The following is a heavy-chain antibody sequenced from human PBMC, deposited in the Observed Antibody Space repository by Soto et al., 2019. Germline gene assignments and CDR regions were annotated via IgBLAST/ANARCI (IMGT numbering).Heavy chain of an antibody. J-gene: IGHJ4*02. CDR1: GYSVSSLG. Sequence: QVQLVQSGAEVKKPGASVKVSCKASGYSVSSLGMHWVRQAPGQRLEWMGWIHGGNGNTKYSQKYQGRVTMTRDTSASTAYMELSSLTSEDTAVYYCTNSHCGSMSCLGNYWGQGSLVTVPS. CDR3: TNSHCGSMSCLGNY. D-gene: IGHD2-2*01. V-gene: IGHV1-3*01. CDR2: IHGGNGNT.